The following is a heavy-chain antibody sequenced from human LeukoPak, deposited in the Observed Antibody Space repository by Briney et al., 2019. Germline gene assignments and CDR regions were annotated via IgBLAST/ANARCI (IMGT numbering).Heavy chain of an antibody. CDR2: IIPIFGTA. CDR3: ARGTRDYYFDY. J-gene: IGHJ4*02. D-gene: IGHD1-1*01. V-gene: IGHV1-69*13. CDR1: GGTFSSYA. Sequence: ASVKVSCKXSGGTFSSYAISRVRQAPRQGLEWMGGIIPIFGTANYAQKFQGRVTITADESTSTAYMELSSLRSEDTAVYYCARGTRDYYFDYWGQGTLVTVSS.